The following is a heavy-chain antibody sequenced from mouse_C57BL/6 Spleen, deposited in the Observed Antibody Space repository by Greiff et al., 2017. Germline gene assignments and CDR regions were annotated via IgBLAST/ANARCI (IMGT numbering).Heavy chain of an antibody. V-gene: IGHV1-15*01. CDR1: GYTFTDYE. CDR2: IDPETGGT. CDR3: TREENSSEFAY. D-gene: IGHD3-2*02. Sequence: QVQLQQSGAELVRPGASVTLSCKASGYTFTDYEMHWVKQTPVHGLEWIGAIDPETGGTAYNQRFKGKAILTADKSSSTAYMELRSLTSEDSAVYYCTREENSSEFAYWGQGTLVTVSA. J-gene: IGHJ3*01.